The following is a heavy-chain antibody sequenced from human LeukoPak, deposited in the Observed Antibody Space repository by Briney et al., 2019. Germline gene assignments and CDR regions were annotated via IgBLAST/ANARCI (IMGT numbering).Heavy chain of an antibody. Sequence: GGSLRLSCAASGFTFSTYWMTWVRQAPGKGLEWVANIDHDGSEKYYVDSVKGRFTISRDNAQNSLYLQMNSLRAEDTAVYYCAIRYTDYWGQGTLVTVSS. J-gene: IGHJ4*02. CDR3: AIRYTDY. V-gene: IGHV3-7*01. CDR1: GFTFSTYW. CDR2: IDHDGSEK. D-gene: IGHD5-24*01.